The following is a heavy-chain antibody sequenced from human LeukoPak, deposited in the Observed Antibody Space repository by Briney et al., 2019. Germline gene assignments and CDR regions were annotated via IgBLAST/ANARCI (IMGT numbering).Heavy chain of an antibody. CDR2: IYTSGST. CDR1: GGSISSYY. V-gene: IGHV4-4*07. Sequence: PSETLSLTCTVSGGSISSYYWSWIRQPAGKGLEWIGRIYTSGSTNYNPSLKSRVTISVDTSKNQFSLKLSSVTAADTAVYYCASAALGYSSGWPLYYFDYWGQGTLVTVSS. CDR3: ASAALGYSSGWPLYYFDY. J-gene: IGHJ4*02. D-gene: IGHD6-19*01.